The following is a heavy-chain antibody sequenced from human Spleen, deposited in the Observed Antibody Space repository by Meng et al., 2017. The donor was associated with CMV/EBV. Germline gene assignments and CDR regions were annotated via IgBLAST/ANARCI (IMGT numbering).Heavy chain of an antibody. CDR2: ISGSGGST. CDR1: GFTFSSYA. CDR3: AKVPSGSAAGTGYFHH. J-gene: IGHJ1*01. Sequence: GGSLRLSCAASGFTFSSYAMSWVRQAPGKGLEWVSTISGSGGSTYYADSVKGRFTISRDNSKNTVYLQMNSLRAEDTAVYYCAKVPSGSAAGTGYFHHWGQGTLVTVSS. V-gene: IGHV3-23*01. D-gene: IGHD6-13*01.